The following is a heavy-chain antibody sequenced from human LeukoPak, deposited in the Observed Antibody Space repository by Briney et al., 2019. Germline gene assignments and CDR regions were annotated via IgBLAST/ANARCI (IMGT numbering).Heavy chain of an antibody. CDR1: GASISSSRYY. CDR3: HVVDFWNRPNNSDADC. Sequence: SETLSLTCSVSGASISSSRYYWGWVRQPPGKGLEWIGNIFYTGSTFYNPSLKSRVTVSVDTSRNQFYLKLSSVTAADTPVYSCHVVDFWNRPNNSDADCWGQGSLVTVS. J-gene: IGHJ1*01. CDR2: IFYTGST. D-gene: IGHD3-3*01. V-gene: IGHV4-39*01.